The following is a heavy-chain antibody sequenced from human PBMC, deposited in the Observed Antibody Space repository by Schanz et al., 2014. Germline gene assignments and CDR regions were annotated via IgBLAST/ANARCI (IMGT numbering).Heavy chain of an antibody. V-gene: IGHV3-23*01. Sequence: ASGFNVSNSYIHWVRQAPGKGLEWVSGISGSGGSTYVAASVKGRFTISRDNPKKTMQLQMNSLRAKDTAVHYSEKHVRSLTENEYRGQGNL. CDR2: ISGSGGST. J-gene: IGHJ4*02. CDR1: GFNVSNSY. CDR3: EKHVRSLTENEY. D-gene: IGHD3-9*01.